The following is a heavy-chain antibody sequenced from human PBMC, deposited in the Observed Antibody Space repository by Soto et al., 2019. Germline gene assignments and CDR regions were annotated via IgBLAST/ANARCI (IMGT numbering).Heavy chain of an antibody. V-gene: IGHV1-58*01. CDR2: IVVGSGNT. Sequence: SVKVSCKASGFTFSSSAVQWVRQARGQRLEWIGWIVVGSGNTNYAQKFQERVTITRDMSTSTAYMELSSLRSEDTAVYSCAAAYSWNDVWFGVNWFDPWDQGTLVTVSS. CDR1: GFTFSSSA. CDR3: AAAYSWNDVWFGVNWFDP. D-gene: IGHD1-1*01. J-gene: IGHJ5*02.